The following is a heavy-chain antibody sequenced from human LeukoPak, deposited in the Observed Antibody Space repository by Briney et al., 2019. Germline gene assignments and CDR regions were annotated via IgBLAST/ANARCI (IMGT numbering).Heavy chain of an antibody. CDR3: ARAAVASKPYNWFDP. Sequence: ASVKVSCKASGYTFTSYYMHWVRQAPGQGLEWMGIINPSGGSTSYAQKFQGGVTMTRDTSTSTVYMELSSLRSEDTAVYYCARAAVASKPYNWFDPWGQGTLVTVSS. D-gene: IGHD6-19*01. CDR2: INPSGGST. V-gene: IGHV1-46*01. J-gene: IGHJ5*02. CDR1: GYTFTSYY.